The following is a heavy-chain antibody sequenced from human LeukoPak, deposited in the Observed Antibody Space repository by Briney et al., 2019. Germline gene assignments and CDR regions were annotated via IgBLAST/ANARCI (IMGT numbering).Heavy chain of an antibody. V-gene: IGHV4-4*02. CDR2: IYHSGST. CDR1: GGSISSSNW. Sequence: PSGTLSLTCAVSGGSISSSNWWSWVRQPPGKGLEWIGEIYHSGSTNYNPSLKSRVTIPVDTSKNQFSLKLSSVTAADTAVYYCAREGYSNYCFDYWGQGTLVTVSS. J-gene: IGHJ4*02. D-gene: IGHD4-11*01. CDR3: AREGYSNYCFDY.